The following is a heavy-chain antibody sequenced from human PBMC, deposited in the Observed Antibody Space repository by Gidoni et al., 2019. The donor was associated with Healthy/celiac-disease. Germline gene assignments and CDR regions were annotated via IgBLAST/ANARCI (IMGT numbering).Heavy chain of an antibody. CDR3: ARGAYYYDSSGYCY. CDR2: INSDGSSK. J-gene: IGHJ4*02. V-gene: IGHV3-74*01. Sequence: EVQLVESGGGLVQPGGSLSLSCAASGFTFSSYWMHWVRQAPGKGLVGVSRINSDGSSKSYADSVKGRFTISRDNAKNTLYLQMNSLRAEDTAVYYCARGAYYYDSSGYCYWGQGTLVTVSS. D-gene: IGHD3-22*01. CDR1: GFTFSSYW.